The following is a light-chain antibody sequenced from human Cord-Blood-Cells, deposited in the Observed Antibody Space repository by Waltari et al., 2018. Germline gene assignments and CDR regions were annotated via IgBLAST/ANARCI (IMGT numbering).Light chain of an antibody. Sequence: EIVLTQSPGTLSLSPVERATLCCRASQSVSSSYLAWYQQKPGQAPRLHIYGASSSATGIPDRFSGSGSRTDYTLTISRLEPEDFAVYYCQQYGSSPYSFGQGTKLEIK. V-gene: IGKV3-20*01. CDR2: GAS. J-gene: IGKJ2*03. CDR3: QQYGSSPYS. CDR1: QSVSSSY.